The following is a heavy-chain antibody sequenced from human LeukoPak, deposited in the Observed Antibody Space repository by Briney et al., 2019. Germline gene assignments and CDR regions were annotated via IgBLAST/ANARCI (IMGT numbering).Heavy chain of an antibody. CDR2: INPNSGDT. J-gene: IGHJ4*02. D-gene: IGHD3-10*01. CDR3: ARDSGERGSGSYLIAY. Sequence: ASVKVSCKASGYTFTGYYIHWVRQAPGQGLEWMGWINPNSGDTNYAQKFQGEVTMTRDTSISTAYMELRRLRSDDTAVYYCARDSGERGSGSYLIAYWGQGTLVTVSS. CDR1: GYTFTGYY. V-gene: IGHV1-2*02.